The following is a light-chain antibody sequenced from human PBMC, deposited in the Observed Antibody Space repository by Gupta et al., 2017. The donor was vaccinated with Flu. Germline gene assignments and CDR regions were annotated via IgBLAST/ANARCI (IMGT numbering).Light chain of an antibody. CDR3: ASWDDSVDGIL. J-gene: IGLJ2*01. CDR2: TSN. Sequence: QSSLTPPPSASAAPGQTITLSCSGSDSNIGANFVYWYQHLPASAPKLIYTSNARPSGVSDRFSGSKSGTSASLAISGLRSDDEGLYYCASWDDSVDGILFGGGTRLAVL. V-gene: IGLV1-47*02. CDR1: DSNIGANF.